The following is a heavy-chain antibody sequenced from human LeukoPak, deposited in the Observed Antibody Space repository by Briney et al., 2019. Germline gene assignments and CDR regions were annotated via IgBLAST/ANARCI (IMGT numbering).Heavy chain of an antibody. Sequence: PSQTLSLTCTVSGGSISSGSYYWSWIRQPAGKGLEWIGRIYTSGSTNYNPSLKSRITISVDTSKNQFSLKLSSVTAADTAVYYCARNSCPSGSCYDNRGYFDYWGQGTLVTVSS. D-gene: IGHD2-15*01. J-gene: IGHJ4*02. CDR2: IYTSGST. CDR3: ARNSCPSGSCYDNRGYFDY. V-gene: IGHV4-61*02. CDR1: GGSISSGSYY.